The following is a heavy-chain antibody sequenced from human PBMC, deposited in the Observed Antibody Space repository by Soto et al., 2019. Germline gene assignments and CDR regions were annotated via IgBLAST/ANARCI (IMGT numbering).Heavy chain of an antibody. CDR1: GFTFSSYG. D-gene: IGHD1-7*01. CDR3: ARAFKLRNAFDI. CDR2: ISYDGSNK. J-gene: IGHJ3*02. Sequence: GGSLRLSCAASGFTFSSYGMHWVRQAPGKGLEWVAVISYDGSNKYYADSVKGRFTISRDNSKNTLYLQMNSLRAEDTAVYYCARAFKLRNAFDIWGHGTMVTVSS. V-gene: IGHV3-30*03.